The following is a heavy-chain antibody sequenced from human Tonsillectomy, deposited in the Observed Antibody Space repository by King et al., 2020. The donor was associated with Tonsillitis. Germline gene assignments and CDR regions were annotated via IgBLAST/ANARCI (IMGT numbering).Heavy chain of an antibody. CDR3: TRRGLTDGRFDP. CDR1: GFTFSGSA. CDR2: IISKANSYAT. V-gene: IGHV3-73*02. J-gene: IGHJ5*02. Sequence: VQLVESGGGLVQPGGSLKLSCAASGFTFSGSAMHWVRQASGKGLEWVGRIISKANSYATAYAASVKGRFTISRDDSKNTAYLQMHSLKTEDTAVYYCTRRGLTDGRFDPWGQGTLVTVSS. D-gene: IGHD4/OR15-4a*01.